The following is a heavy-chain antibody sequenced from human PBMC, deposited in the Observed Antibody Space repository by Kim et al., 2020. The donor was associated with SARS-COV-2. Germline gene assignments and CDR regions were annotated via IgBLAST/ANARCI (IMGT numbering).Heavy chain of an antibody. V-gene: IGHV5-51*01. Sequence: GESLKISCKGSGYSFTSYWIGWVRQMPGKGLEWMGIIYPGDSDTRYSPSFQGQVTISADKSISTAYLQWSSLKASDTAMYYCARSGYYDFWSGYYITSYYYYGMDVWGQGTTVTVSS. J-gene: IGHJ6*02. D-gene: IGHD3-3*01. CDR2: IYPGDSDT. CDR1: GYSFTSYW. CDR3: ARSGYYDFWSGYYITSYYYYGMDV.